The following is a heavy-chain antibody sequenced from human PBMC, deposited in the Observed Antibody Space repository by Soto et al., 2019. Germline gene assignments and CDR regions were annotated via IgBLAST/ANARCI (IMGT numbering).Heavy chain of an antibody. CDR3: AREYCSSTSCLNWFDP. Sequence: GGSLRLSCAASGFTFSSYWMHWARQAPGKGLVWLSHIDSDGSSTTYADSVKGRFTISRDNAKNSLYLQMNSLRAEDTAVYYCAREYCSSTSCLNWFDPWGQGTLVTVSS. D-gene: IGHD2-2*01. V-gene: IGHV3-74*01. CDR2: IDSDGSST. CDR1: GFTFSSYW. J-gene: IGHJ5*02.